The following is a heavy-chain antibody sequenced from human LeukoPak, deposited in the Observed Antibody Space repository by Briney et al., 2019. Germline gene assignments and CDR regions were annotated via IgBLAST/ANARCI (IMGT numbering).Heavy chain of an antibody. CDR3: AKNRDSSDYPRDFDF. Sequence: GGSLRLSCAASGFTFSSYGMHWVRQTPGKGLEWVAFIRHDGSYQQYADSVKGRFTVSRDNSKDMVYLQMNSLRTEDTAVYYCAKNRDSSDYPRDFDFWGQGTLVTVSS. V-gene: IGHV3-30*02. D-gene: IGHD3-22*01. J-gene: IGHJ4*02. CDR1: GFTFSSYG. CDR2: IRHDGSYQ.